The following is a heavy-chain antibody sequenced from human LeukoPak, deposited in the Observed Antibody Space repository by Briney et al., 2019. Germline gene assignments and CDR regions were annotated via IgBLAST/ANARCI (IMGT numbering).Heavy chain of an antibody. CDR1: GFTFNTYR. Sequence: GGSLRLSCAASGFTFNTYRMNWLRQAPGKGLEWVAAIKQDGSEKYYVASVKGRFTISRDTAKNSLYLQMNSLRAEDTAVFYCARGWSWSFDFWGQGTLVTVSS. J-gene: IGHJ4*02. D-gene: IGHD6-13*01. CDR2: IKQDGSEK. V-gene: IGHV3-7*01. CDR3: ARGWSWSFDF.